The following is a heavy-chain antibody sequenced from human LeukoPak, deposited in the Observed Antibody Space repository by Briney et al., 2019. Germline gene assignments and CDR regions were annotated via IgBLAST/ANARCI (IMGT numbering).Heavy chain of an antibody. Sequence: ASETLSLTCTVSGGSISSTSYYWGWIRQPPGKGLEWIGSFYYTGDTYYNPSLKSRVTISVDTSKDQFSLKLSSVTAADTAVYYCARTTVTTWRIYYFDYWGQGTLVTVSS. V-gene: IGHV4-39*07. CDR1: GGSISSTSYY. CDR3: ARTTVTTWRIYYFDY. CDR2: FYYTGDT. J-gene: IGHJ4*02. D-gene: IGHD4-17*01.